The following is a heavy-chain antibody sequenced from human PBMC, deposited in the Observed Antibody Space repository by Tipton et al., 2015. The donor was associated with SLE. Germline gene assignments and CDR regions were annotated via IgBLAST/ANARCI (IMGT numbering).Heavy chain of an antibody. CDR1: GFTSTSSA. CDR3: ARGRQWLTYYYYGMDV. D-gene: IGHD6-19*01. CDR2: IVVGSGNT. V-gene: IGHV1-58*02. J-gene: IGHJ6*02. Sequence: QLVQSGAEVKKPGTSVKVSCKASGFTSTSSAMQWVRQARGQRLEWIGWIVVGSGNTNYAQKFQERVTITRDMSTSTAYMELSSLRSEDTAVYYCARGRQWLTYYYYGMDVWGQGTTVTVSS.